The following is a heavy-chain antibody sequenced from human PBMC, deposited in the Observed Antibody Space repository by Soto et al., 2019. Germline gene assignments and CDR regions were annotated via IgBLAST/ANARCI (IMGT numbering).Heavy chain of an antibody. CDR3: AGFVVPASRNSDFDY. V-gene: IGHV4-39*01. J-gene: IGHJ4*02. CDR2: IYYSGST. D-gene: IGHD2-15*01. CDR1: GISVSTSDYY. Sequence: SETLSLTCTVSGISVSTSDYYWGWVRQPPGRGLDWIGNIYYSGSTFYNPSLRSRVTLSVDTSKNQFSLRLNSVTVADTAVYFCAGFVVPASRNSDFDYWGQGTLVTVSS.